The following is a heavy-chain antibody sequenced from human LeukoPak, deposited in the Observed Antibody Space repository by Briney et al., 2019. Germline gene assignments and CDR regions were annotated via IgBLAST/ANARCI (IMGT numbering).Heavy chain of an antibody. J-gene: IGHJ5*02. CDR3: AREQNWFDP. Sequence: SGGSLRLSCAASGFVFSSYAMSWVRQAPGKGLQWLSSISGSGGTTFFADSVKGRFTISRDNSKNTMYLQMSSLRVDDTAVYYCAREQNWFDPWGQGTLVTVSS. CDR1: GFVFSSYA. CDR2: ISGSGGTT. V-gene: IGHV3-23*01.